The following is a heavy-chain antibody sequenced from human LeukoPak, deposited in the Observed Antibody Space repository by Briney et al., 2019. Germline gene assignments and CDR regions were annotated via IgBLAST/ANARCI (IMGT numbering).Heavy chain of an antibody. J-gene: IGHJ6*02. V-gene: IGHV5-51*01. CDR1: GYSFTSYW. D-gene: IGHD3-22*01. CDR3: ARQDDSSGYQYYYYYGMDV. Sequence: GESLKISCKGSGYSFTSYWIGWVRQMPGKGLAWMGIIYPGDSDTRYSPSFQGQVTISADKSISTAYLQWSSLKAPDTAMYYCARQDDSSGYQYYYYYGMDVWGQGTTVTVSS. CDR2: IYPGDSDT.